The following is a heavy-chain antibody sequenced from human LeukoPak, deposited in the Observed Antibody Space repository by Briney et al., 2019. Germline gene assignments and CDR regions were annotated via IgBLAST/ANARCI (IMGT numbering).Heavy chain of an antibody. Sequence: SETLSLTCTVSGASVRSNYWNWIRQPAGQGLEWIGLIYSSGSTNYNPSLNSRVTMSVDTSKNQFSLRVTSVTAADTAIYYCARGTEKTRISGYYSFDHWGRGLLVTVSS. D-gene: IGHD5-12*01. J-gene: IGHJ4*02. CDR2: IYSSGST. CDR3: ARGTEKTRISGYYSFDH. CDR1: GASVRSNY. V-gene: IGHV4-4*07.